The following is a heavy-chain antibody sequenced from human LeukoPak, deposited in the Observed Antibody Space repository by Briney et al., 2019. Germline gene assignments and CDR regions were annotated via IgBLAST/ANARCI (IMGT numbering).Heavy chain of an antibody. CDR1: GYTFTGYY. D-gene: IGHD3-9*01. Sequence: ASVKVSCKASGYTFTGYYMHWVRQAPGQGLEWMGWMNPNSGNTGYAQKFQGRVTMTRNTSISTAYMELSSLRSEDTAVYYCARRGGSNYDILTGYYYYYYMDVWGKGPRSPSP. CDR2: MNPNSGNT. V-gene: IGHV1-8*02. J-gene: IGHJ6*03. CDR3: ARRGGSNYDILTGYYYYYYMDV.